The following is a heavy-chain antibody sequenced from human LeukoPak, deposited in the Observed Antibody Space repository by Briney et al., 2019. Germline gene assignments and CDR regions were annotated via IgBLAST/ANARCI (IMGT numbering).Heavy chain of an antibody. V-gene: IGHV3-43*01. CDR2: ISWDGGST. D-gene: IGHD2-2*01. J-gene: IGHJ4*02. Sequence: GGSLRLSCAASGFTFDDYTMHWVRQAPGKGLEWVSLISWDGGSTYYADSVKGRFTISRDNSKNSLYPQMNSLRTEDTALYYCAKEGGCSSTSCGYYFDYWGQGTLVTVSS. CDR3: AKEGGCSSTSCGYYFDY. CDR1: GFTFDDYT.